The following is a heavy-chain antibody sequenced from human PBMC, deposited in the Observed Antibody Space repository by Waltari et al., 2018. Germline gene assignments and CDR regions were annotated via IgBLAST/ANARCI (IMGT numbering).Heavy chain of an antibody. V-gene: IGHV2-5*01. CDR3: AHLPCIAGLYYFDY. D-gene: IGHD6-13*01. Sequence: QITLKESGPTLVKPTQTLTLTCTFSGFSLSTSGVGVGWIRQPPGKALEWLALIYWNDDKRYSPSLKCRLTITKATSKNQVVLTMTNMDTVDTATYYCAHLPCIAGLYYFDYWGQGTLVTVSS. J-gene: IGHJ4*02. CDR1: GFSLSTSGVG. CDR2: IYWNDDK.